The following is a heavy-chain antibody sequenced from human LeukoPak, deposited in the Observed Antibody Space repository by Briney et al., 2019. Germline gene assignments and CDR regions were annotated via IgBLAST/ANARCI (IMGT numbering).Heavy chain of an antibody. CDR3: ARDTGISGYIDY. D-gene: IGHD6-13*01. J-gene: IGHJ4*02. CDR2: INPSGGST. CDR1: GCTFTSYY. Sequence: ASVTVSCKASGCTFTSYYMHWVRQAPGQGLEWMGIINPSGGSTNSAQKFQGRVTMTRDTSTSTVYMELSSLRSEDTAVYYCARDTGISGYIDYWGQGTLVTVSS. V-gene: IGHV1-46*01.